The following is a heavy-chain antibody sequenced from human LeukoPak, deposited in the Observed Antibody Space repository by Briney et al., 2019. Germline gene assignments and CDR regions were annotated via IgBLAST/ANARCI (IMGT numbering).Heavy chain of an antibody. J-gene: IGHJ4*02. D-gene: IGHD5-18*01. CDR2: IYYSGST. CDR1: GGSISSSSYY. Sequence: PSETLSLTCTVSGGSISSSSYYWGWIRQPPGKGLEWIGSIYYSGSTYYNPSLKSRVTISADTSKNQFSLKLSSVTAADRAVYYCARQGGYSYGYVGYWGQGTLVTVSS. V-gene: IGHV4-39*01. CDR3: ARQGGYSYGYVGY.